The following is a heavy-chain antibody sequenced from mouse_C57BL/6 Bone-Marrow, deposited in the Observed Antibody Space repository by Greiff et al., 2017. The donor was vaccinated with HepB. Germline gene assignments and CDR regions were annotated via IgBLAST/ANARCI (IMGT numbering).Heavy chain of an antibody. J-gene: IGHJ3*01. Sequence: QVQLKQSGAELVKPGASVNMSCKASGYTFTTYPIEWMKQNHGKSLEWIGNFHPYNDDTKYNEKFKGKATLTVEKSSSTVYLELSRLTSDDSAVYYCARGPSYYGSSYGFAYWGQGTLVTVSA. CDR1: GYTFTTYP. V-gene: IGHV1-47*01. CDR3: ARGPSYYGSSYGFAY. CDR2: FHPYNDDT. D-gene: IGHD1-1*01.